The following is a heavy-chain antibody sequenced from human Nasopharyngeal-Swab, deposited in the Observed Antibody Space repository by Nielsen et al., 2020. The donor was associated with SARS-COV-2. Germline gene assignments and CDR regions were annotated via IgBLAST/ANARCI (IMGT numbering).Heavy chain of an antibody. CDR1: GFIFHSFA. J-gene: IGHJ3*01. D-gene: IGHD3-22*01. CDR2: ISFDGTNK. CDR3: VRDRDIFGYDSSGYHGADAFDL. Sequence: GESLKISCAASGFIFHSFAMHWVRQSPGKGPEWVALISFDGTNKYYAGSVRGRFTISRDTSKDTLYLQMNNLRAEDTAVYYCVRDRDIFGYDSSGYHGADAFDLWGQGTMVTVSA. V-gene: IGHV3-30*04.